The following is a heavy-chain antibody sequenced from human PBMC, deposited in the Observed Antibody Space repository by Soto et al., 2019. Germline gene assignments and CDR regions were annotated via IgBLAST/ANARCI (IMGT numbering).Heavy chain of an antibody. CDR2: ISHDGGT. Sequence: SETLSLTCAFYGGSFDDFYWSWVRQSPGKGLEWVGEISHDGGTNYSPSLASRASISVDTSKNQFSLHLRSVTAADTGLYYCARGQLVWYGDLTPYHRDMDVWGQGTTVTVSS. J-gene: IGHJ6*02. D-gene: IGHD3-10*01. CDR1: GGSFDDFY. V-gene: IGHV4-34*01. CDR3: ARGQLVWYGDLTPYHRDMDV.